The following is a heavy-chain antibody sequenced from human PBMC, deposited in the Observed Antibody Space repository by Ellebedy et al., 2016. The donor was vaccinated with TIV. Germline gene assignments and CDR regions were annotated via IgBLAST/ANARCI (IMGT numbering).Heavy chain of an antibody. J-gene: IGHJ1*01. D-gene: IGHD2-21*01. Sequence: ASVKVSXKASGYTFTSYYMHWVRQAPGQGLEWMGIINPSGGSTSYAQKFQGRVTMTRNTSTSTVYMELSSLRSEDTAVYYCARLDGVVIGEWYFQHWGQGTLVTVSS. CDR2: INPSGGST. CDR1: GYTFTSYY. CDR3: ARLDGVVIGEWYFQH. V-gene: IGHV1-46*01.